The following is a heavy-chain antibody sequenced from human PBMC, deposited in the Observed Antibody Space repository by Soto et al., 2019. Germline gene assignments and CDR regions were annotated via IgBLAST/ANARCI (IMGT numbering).Heavy chain of an antibody. CDR1: GFTFSNYA. V-gene: IGHV3-23*01. CDR2: LSGSGDST. J-gene: IGHJ4*02. D-gene: IGHD3-16*01. CDR3: AKAEYEYVWGSSASWY. Sequence: EVQLLESGGGLVHFGGSLRLSCAATGFTFSNYAMSWVRQAPGKGLEWVSALSGSGDSTYYADSVKGRFTISRDNSKNTLYLQMNSLRAEDTAVYYCAKAEYEYVWGSSASWYWGQGTLVTVSS.